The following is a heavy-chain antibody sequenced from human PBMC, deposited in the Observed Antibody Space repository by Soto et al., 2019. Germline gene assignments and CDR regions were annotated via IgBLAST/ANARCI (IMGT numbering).Heavy chain of an antibody. J-gene: IGHJ4*02. V-gene: IGHV4-34*01. Sequence: QVQLQQWGAGLLKPSETLSLTCAVYGGSFSGYYWSWIRQPPGKGREWIGEINQSGGTNYNPSLKSRVTIAVDTSKNQFSLKRSSVTAADTAVYYCARTYSSSWSPFDYWGQGTLVTVSS. CDR3: ARTYSSSWSPFDY. CDR1: GGSFSGYY. CDR2: INQSGGT. D-gene: IGHD6-13*01.